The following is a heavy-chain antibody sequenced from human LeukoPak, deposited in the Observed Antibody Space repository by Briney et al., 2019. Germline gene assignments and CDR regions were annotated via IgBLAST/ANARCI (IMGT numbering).Heavy chain of an antibody. CDR3: TSFGAQLRFCDYYYYMDV. J-gene: IGHJ6*03. CDR2: IKQDGSEK. CDR1: GFTLSSFW. V-gene: IGHV3-7*01. D-gene: IGHD3-16*01. Sequence: PGGSLRLSCAPSGFTLSSFWMSWVRQAPGKGLGWVAKIKQDGSEKYYVDSVKGRVTISRDNAKNSLYQQMNSLRAEDTAVYSCTSFGAQLRFCDYYYYMDVWGKGTTVSVSS.